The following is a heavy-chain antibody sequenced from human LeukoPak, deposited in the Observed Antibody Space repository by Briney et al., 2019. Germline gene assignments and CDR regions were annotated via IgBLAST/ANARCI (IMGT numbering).Heavy chain of an antibody. J-gene: IGHJ5*02. CDR2: ISGSGGST. Sequence: GGSPRLSCAASGFTFSSYAMSWVRQAPGKGLEWVSAISGSGGSTYYADSVKGRFTISRDNSKNTLHLQMNSLRAEDTAVYYCAKVETVTTGNWFDPWGQGTLVTVSS. CDR3: AKVETVTTGNWFDP. CDR1: GFTFSSYA. V-gene: IGHV3-23*01. D-gene: IGHD4-17*01.